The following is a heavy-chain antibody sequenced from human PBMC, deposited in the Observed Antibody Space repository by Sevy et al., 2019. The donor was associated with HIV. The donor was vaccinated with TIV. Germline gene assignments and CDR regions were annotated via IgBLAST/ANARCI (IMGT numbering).Heavy chain of an antibody. D-gene: IGHD3-22*01. CDR3: ARDFNSRVVVVIGWFDP. V-gene: IGHV1-2*02. CDR2: INPNSGGT. Sequence: ASVKVSCKASGYTFTGYYMHWVRQAPGQGLEWMGWINPNSGGTNYAQKVQGRVTMTRDTSISTAYMELSRLRSDDTAVYYCARDFNSRVVVVIGWFDPWGQGTLVTVSS. CDR1: GYTFTGYY. J-gene: IGHJ5*02.